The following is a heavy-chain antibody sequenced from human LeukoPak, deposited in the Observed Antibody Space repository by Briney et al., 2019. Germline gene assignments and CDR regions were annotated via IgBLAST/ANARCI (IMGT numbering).Heavy chain of an antibody. CDR2: IKQDGSQK. CDR3: ARDRLHYGEYEKTLDY. V-gene: IGHV3-7*01. CDR1: GFTFTNHW. Sequence: GGSLRLSCAASGFTFTNHWMDWVRQAPGKGLEWVANIKQDGSQKNYVDSVKGRFTISRDNAKNTLYLQMNSLRAEDTAVYYCARDRLHYGEYEKTLDYWGQGTLVTVSS. D-gene: IGHD4-17*01. J-gene: IGHJ4*02.